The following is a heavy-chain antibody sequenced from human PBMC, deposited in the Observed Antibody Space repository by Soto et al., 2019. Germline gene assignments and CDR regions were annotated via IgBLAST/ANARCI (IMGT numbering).Heavy chain of an antibody. CDR1: GYTSADFG. V-gene: IGHV1-18*04. J-gene: IGHJ5*01. Sequence: ASVKVSCKASGYTSADFGISWVRQAPGQGLEWMGWVSGNNGASNPAPKVQGRITMTLDTSTGVSYMALRSLRSDDTAIYYCVRDQKYFRVNGNWHDSWGQGALVTVSS. D-gene: IGHD2-2*01. CDR2: VSGNNGAS. CDR3: VRDQKYFRVNGNWHDS.